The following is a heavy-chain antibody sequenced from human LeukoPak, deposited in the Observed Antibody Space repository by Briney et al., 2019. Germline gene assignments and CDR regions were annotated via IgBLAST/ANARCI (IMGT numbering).Heavy chain of an antibody. V-gene: IGHV3-23*01. CDR3: SKASASGARYSFDY. Sequence: PGGSLRLSCAASGFTFSSYAVSWVRQAPGKGLEWVSAISGSGGSTYYADSVKGRFTISRDNSKNTLYLQMNSLRAEDTAVYDCSKASASGARYSFDYWGQGPRVTVPS. J-gene: IGHJ4*02. CDR1: GFTFSSYA. D-gene: IGHD1-14*01. CDR2: ISGSGGST.